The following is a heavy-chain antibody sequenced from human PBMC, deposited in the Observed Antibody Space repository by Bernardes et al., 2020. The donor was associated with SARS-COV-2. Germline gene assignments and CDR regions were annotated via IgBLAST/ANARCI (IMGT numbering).Heavy chain of an antibody. V-gene: IGHV4-59*11. Sequence: SETLSLTCTVSGGSLTNHYWSWIRQPPGKGLEWIGYIYYSGNTNYNPSLKSRVTISLDTSKNQFSLKLSSVTAADAAVYYCARGRLDYGDSHPWGLGTLVTVSS. CDR1: GGSLTNHY. CDR2: IYYSGNT. D-gene: IGHD4-17*01. J-gene: IGHJ5*02. CDR3: ARGRLDYGDSHP.